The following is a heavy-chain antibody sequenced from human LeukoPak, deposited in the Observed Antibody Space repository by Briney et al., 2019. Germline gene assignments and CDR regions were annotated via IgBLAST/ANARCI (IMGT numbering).Heavy chain of an antibody. V-gene: IGHV1-69*13. D-gene: IGHD3-3*01. CDR1: GGTFSSYA. Sequence: ASVKVSCKASGGTFSSYAISWVRQAPGQGLEWMGGIIPIFGTANYAQKFQGRVTITADEPTSTAYMELSSLRSEDTAVYYCARGDFWSGYYGSFGWFDPWGQGTLVTVSS. CDR2: IIPIFGTA. CDR3: ARGDFWSGYYGSFGWFDP. J-gene: IGHJ5*02.